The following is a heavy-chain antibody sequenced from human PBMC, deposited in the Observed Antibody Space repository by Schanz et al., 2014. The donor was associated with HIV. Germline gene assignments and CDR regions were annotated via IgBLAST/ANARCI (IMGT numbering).Heavy chain of an antibody. Sequence: QVQLVESGGGVVQPGRSLRLSCVASGFTFSSYAMHWVRQAPGKGLEWVAVISYDGTNKYYADSVNGRFTISRDNSKNTVYLQMNSLRAEDTAVYYCAKVARWDYYGMDVWGQGTTVTVSS. CDR1: GFTFSSYA. V-gene: IGHV3-30*18. CDR3: AKVARWDYYGMDV. J-gene: IGHJ6*02. CDR2: ISYDGTNK.